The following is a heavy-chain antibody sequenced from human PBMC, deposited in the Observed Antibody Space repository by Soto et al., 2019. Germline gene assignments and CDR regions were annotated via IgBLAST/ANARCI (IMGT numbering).Heavy chain of an antibody. CDR1: GYTLTELS. D-gene: IGHD2-2*01. CDR3: ARSQGSSTSLEIYYYYYYGMDV. CDR2: FDPEDGEA. V-gene: IGHV1-24*01. J-gene: IGHJ6*02. Sequence: ASVKVSCKVSGYTLTELSMHWVRQAPGKGLEWMGGFDPEDGEAIYAQKFQGRVTMTADESTSTAYMELSSLRSEDTAVYYCARSQGSSTSLEIYYYYYYGMDVWGQGTTVTVSS.